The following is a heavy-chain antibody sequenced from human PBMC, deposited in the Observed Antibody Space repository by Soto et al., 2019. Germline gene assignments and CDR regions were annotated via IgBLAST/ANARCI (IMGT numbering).Heavy chain of an antibody. CDR1: GGSISSSSYY. CDR3: AANEGYCSGGSCYSNYYYYYMDV. CDR2: IYYSGST. Sequence: QLQLQESGPGLVKPSETLSLTCTVSGGSISSSSYYWGWIRQPPGKGLEWIGSIYYSGSTYYNPSLKSRVTISVDTSKNQFSLKLSSVTAADTAVYYCAANEGYCSGGSCYSNYYYYYMDVWGKGTTVTVSS. D-gene: IGHD2-15*01. J-gene: IGHJ6*03. V-gene: IGHV4-39*01.